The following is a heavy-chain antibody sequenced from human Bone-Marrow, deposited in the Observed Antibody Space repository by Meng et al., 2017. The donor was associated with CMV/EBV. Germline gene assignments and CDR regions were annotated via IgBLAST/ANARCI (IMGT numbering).Heavy chain of an antibody. CDR1: GFTFDDYA. J-gene: IGHJ4*02. CDR3: AREKTAAAQAGFDY. Sequence: ISCAASGFTFDDYAMHWVRQAPGKGLEWVSGISWNSGSIGYADSVKGRFTISRDNAKNSLYLQMNSLRAEDTAVYYCAREKTAAAQAGFDYWGQGTRVTGSS. CDR2: ISWNSGSI. V-gene: IGHV3-9*01. D-gene: IGHD6-13*01.